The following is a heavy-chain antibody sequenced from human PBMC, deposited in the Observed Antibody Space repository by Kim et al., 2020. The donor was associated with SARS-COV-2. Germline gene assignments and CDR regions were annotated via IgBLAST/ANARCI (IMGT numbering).Heavy chain of an antibody. J-gene: IGHJ4*02. D-gene: IGHD4-17*01. Sequence: YSAASVKGRFTISRDNSKNTLYLQMNSLRAEDTAVYYCARDDYGDYGLDYWGQGTLVTVSS. V-gene: IGHV3-30*01. CDR3: ARDDYGDYGLDY.